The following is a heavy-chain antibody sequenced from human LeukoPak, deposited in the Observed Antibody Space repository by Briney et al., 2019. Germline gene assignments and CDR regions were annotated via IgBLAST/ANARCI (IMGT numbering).Heavy chain of an antibody. J-gene: IGHJ4*02. D-gene: IGHD2-2*02. Sequence: GGSLRLSCAASGFTFSSYSMNWVRQAPGKGLEWVSSISSSSSYIYYADSVKGRFTISRDNAKNSLYLQMNSLRAEDTAVYYCARDYVVPAAISYFDYWGQGTLVTVSS. CDR1: GFTFSSYS. CDR3: ARDYVVPAAISYFDY. V-gene: IGHV3-21*01. CDR2: ISSSSSYI.